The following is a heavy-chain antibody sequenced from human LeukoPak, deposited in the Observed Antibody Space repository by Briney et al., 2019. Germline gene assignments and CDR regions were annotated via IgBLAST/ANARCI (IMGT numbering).Heavy chain of an antibody. CDR1: GYTFTSYY. CDR2: INPSGGST. CDR3: ARARAGAGLDY. V-gene: IGHV1-46*01. Sequence: ASVTVSCKASGYTFTSYYMHWVRQAPGQGLEWIGIINPSGGSTSYAQKFQGRVTMTRDTSTSTVYMELSSLRSEDTAVYYCARARAGAGLDYWGQGTLVTVSS. J-gene: IGHJ4*02. D-gene: IGHD6-19*01.